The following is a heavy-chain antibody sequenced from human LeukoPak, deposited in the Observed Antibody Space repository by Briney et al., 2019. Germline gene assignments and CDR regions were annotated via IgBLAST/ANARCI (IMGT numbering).Heavy chain of an antibody. CDR2: IYYSGST. J-gene: IGHJ4*02. CDR3: ARAYSSSHLYFDY. CDR1: GCSISSYY. V-gene: IGHV4-59*01. D-gene: IGHD6-13*01. Sequence: PSESLSLTCTVSGCSISSYYWSWVRQPPGKGLEWIGYIYYSGSTNYNPSLKSRVTISVDTSKNQCALKLSSVTAADTAVYFCARAYSSSHLYFDYWGQGTLVTVSS.